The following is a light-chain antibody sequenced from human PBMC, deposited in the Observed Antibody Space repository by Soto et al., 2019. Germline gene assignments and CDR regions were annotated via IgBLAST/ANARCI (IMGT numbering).Light chain of an antibody. Sequence: QSALTQPASVSGSPGQSITISCTGTSSDIGDYNSVSWYQQHPGKAPKLMIYEVSNRPSGISNRFSGSKSGNTASLTISGPQAEDEADYSCSSYTSSSTYVFGTGTKGTVL. CDR1: SSDIGDYNS. V-gene: IGLV2-14*01. CDR3: SSYTSSSTYV. CDR2: EVS. J-gene: IGLJ1*01.